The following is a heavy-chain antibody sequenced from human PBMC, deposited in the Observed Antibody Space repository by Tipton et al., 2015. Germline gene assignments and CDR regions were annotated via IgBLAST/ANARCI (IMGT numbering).Heavy chain of an antibody. Sequence: TLSLTCTVSGGSVSSGSYYWSWIRQPPGKGLEWIGYISFSDTTHYNPSLKGRITISLNTSKNQFSLKMSSVTAADTAVYFCARDLEHGMDVWGQGITVTVSS. CDR2: ISFSDTT. CDR1: GGSVSSGSYY. V-gene: IGHV4-61*01. CDR3: ARDLEHGMDV. J-gene: IGHJ6*02.